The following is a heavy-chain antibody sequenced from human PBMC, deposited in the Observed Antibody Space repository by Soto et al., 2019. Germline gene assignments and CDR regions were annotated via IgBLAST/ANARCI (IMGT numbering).Heavy chain of an antibody. J-gene: IGHJ5*02. Sequence: QVQLVESGGGLVKPGSSLRLSCTASGFSFGDYYMSWIRQAPGKGLEWISYISGSGRTIDFADSVKGRFTISRDNANKSTYLHLNSLRAEDTAIYYCARDHGNWFDPWVQGTLVTVAS. V-gene: IGHV3-11*01. CDR3: ARDHGNWFDP. CDR2: ISGSGRTI. CDR1: GFSFGDYY.